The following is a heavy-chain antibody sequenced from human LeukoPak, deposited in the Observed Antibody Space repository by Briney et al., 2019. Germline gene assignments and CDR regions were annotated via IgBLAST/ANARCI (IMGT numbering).Heavy chain of an antibody. Sequence: SETLCLTCAVSGGSISGYFWSWIRQPPGKGLEWIGRIHDNGDYNHNPSLKSRITMALDTSRNQVYMKLTCVDAADAAVYYCARAPSGCGGTCPSDHWGPGTLVTVSS. CDR3: ARAPSGCGGTCPSDH. D-gene: IGHD2-15*01. J-gene: IGHJ5*02. CDR1: GGSISGYF. V-gene: IGHV4-4*07. CDR2: IHDNGDY.